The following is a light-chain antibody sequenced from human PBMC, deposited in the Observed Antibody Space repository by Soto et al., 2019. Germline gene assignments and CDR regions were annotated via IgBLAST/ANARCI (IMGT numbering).Light chain of an antibody. Sequence: EIVLTHSPDILSLSPGERATLSCRASQSVSYYLAWYQQKPGQAPRLLIYDASNRATGIPARFSGSGSGTDFTLTISSLEPEDFEVYYCQQRSSWPQTFGQGTKVDIK. CDR3: QQRSSWPQT. CDR1: QSVSYY. V-gene: IGKV3-11*01. J-gene: IGKJ1*01. CDR2: DAS.